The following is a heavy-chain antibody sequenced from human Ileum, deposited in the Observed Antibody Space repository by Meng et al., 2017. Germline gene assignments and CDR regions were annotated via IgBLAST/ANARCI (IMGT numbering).Heavy chain of an antibody. D-gene: IGHD6-13*01. Sequence: QVQLQESGPGLVKPSQTLSLTCTVSGGSISSGGYYWSWIRQPPGKGLEWIGYIYYSGTTYYNPSLKSRVTISVDTSKNQFSLKLSSVTAADTAVYYCAREPPAAAGTGADYWGQGTLVTVSS. J-gene: IGHJ4*02. CDR2: IYYSGTT. CDR1: GGSISSGGYY. CDR3: AREPPAAAGTGADY. V-gene: IGHV4-31*03.